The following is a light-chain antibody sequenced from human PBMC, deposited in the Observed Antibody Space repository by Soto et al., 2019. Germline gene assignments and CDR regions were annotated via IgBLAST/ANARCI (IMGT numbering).Light chain of an antibody. CDR3: QQYGNSPQIT. CDR2: GGS. J-gene: IGKJ5*01. V-gene: IGKV3-20*01. CDR1: QSVRNNY. Sequence: EIVLTQSPGTLSLSPGERATLSCRASQSVRNNYLAWYQQRPGQAPRLLISGGSSRSTGIPDRFSGNGSGTDFTLTISRLEPEDFAVYYCQQYGNSPQITFGHGTRLEIK.